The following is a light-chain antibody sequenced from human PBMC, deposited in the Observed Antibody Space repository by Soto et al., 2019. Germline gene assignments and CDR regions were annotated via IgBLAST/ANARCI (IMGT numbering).Light chain of an antibody. CDR1: ALPKQY. CDR2: KDS. V-gene: IGLV3-25*03. Sequence: SYELTQPTSVSVSPGQTARITCSGDALPKQYAYWYQQKPSQAPVLLIYKDSERPSGIPERFAGSSSGTTVTLTISGVQAEDEADYYCQSADSSGTSRVFGGGTKLTVL. J-gene: IGLJ2*01. CDR3: QSADSSGTSRV.